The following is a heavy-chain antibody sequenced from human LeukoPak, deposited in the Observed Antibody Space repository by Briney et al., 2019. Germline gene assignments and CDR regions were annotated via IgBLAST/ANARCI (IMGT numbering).Heavy chain of an antibody. J-gene: IGHJ6*03. CDR2: ISTYNGNT. CDR1: GYTFTSHG. V-gene: IGHV1-18*01. Sequence: ASVKVSCKASGYTFTSHGISWVRQAPGQGLEWMGWISTYNGNTNYAQKLQGRVSMTTDTSTSTAYMDLRSLRSDDTAVYYCARVVGLTGYSSSWYSGYYYYMDVWGKGTTVTVSS. CDR3: ARVVGLTGYSSSWYSGYYYYMDV. D-gene: IGHD6-13*01.